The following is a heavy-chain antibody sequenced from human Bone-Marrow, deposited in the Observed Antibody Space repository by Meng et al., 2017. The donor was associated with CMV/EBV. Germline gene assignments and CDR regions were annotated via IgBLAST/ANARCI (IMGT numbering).Heavy chain of an antibody. D-gene: IGHD6-13*01. Sequence: SETLSLTCTVSGGSISSYYWSWIRQPPGKGLEWIGYIYYSGRTNYNPSLKSRVTISVDMSKNQFSLKLSSVTAADTAVYYCARAPLRYSSSWYLGWFDPWGQGTLVTVSS. V-gene: IGHV4-59*01. CDR1: GGSISSYY. J-gene: IGHJ5*02. CDR2: IYYSGRT. CDR3: ARAPLRYSSSWYLGWFDP.